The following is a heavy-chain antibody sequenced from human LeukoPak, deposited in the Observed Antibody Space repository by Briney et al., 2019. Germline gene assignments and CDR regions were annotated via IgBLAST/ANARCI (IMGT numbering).Heavy chain of an antibody. D-gene: IGHD2-2*01. V-gene: IGHV4-4*07. CDR1: GGSISSYY. Sequence: AATLSLTWTVAGGSISSYYWSWIRQPAGKGLEWIGRIYTSGSTNYNPSLKSRVTMSVDTSKNQFSLKLSSVTAADTAVYYCAREGTVVVPAARTVYYYYYYMDVWGKGTTVTVSS. J-gene: IGHJ6*03. CDR3: AREGTVVVPAARTVYYYYYYMDV. CDR2: IYTSGST.